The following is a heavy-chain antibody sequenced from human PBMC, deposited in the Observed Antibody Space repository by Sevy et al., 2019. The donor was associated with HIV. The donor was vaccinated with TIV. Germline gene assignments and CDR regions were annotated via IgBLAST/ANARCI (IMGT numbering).Heavy chain of an antibody. D-gene: IGHD3-16*01. J-gene: IGHJ4*02. V-gene: IGHV3-30*03. CDR2: ISFDGNNK. Sequence: GGSLRLSCAASGFTFSSDAMHWVRQAPGKGLEWVALISFDGNNKYYADSVKGQLTLSRDNSKNTLYLQMNSLRAEDTALYYCAIDPRPGDYYFDYWGQGTLVTVSS. CDR1: GFTFSSDA. CDR3: AIDPRPGDYYFDY.